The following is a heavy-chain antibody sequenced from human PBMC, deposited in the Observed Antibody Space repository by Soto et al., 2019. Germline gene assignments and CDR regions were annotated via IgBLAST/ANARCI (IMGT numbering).Heavy chain of an antibody. CDR2: IYYSGST. Sequence: SETLSLTFTVSGGSVSSGSYYWSWIRQPPGKGLEWIGYIYYSGSTNYNPSLKSRVTISVDTSKNQFSLKLSSVTAADTAVYYCARDFVYYGMDVWGQGTTVTVSS. CDR1: GGSVSSGSYY. V-gene: IGHV4-61*01. CDR3: ARDFVYYGMDV. J-gene: IGHJ6*02.